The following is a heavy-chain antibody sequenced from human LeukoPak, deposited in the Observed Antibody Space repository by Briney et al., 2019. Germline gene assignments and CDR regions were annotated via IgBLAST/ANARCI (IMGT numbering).Heavy chain of an antibody. Sequence: GESLKISCKGSGYSFTSYWITWVRQMPGKGLEWMGRIDPSDSYTNYSPSFQGHVTISVDKSISTAYLQWSSLKASDTAMYYCARRLQRHFDYWGQGTLVTVSA. CDR2: IDPSDSYT. D-gene: IGHD2-15*01. J-gene: IGHJ4*02. CDR1: GYSFTSYW. V-gene: IGHV5-10-1*01. CDR3: ARRLQRHFDY.